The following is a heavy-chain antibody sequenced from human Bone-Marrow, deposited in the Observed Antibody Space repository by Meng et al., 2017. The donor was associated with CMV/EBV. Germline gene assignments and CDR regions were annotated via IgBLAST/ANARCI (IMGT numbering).Heavy chain of an antibody. CDR3: ARTRIEVEPDGRKIKYYNYGMDV. Sequence: ASVKVSCKASGYTFTTYDINWVRQDTGQGLEGMGWMNPNSGNTGYAQKFQGRVTLTRVTSISTAYMEQSSLTSDDTAVYYCARTRIEVEPDGRKIKYYNYGMDVWGQGTTVTVSS. V-gene: IGHV1-8*01. CDR2: MNPNSGNT. D-gene: IGHD2-2*01. J-gene: IGHJ6*02. CDR1: GYTFTTYD.